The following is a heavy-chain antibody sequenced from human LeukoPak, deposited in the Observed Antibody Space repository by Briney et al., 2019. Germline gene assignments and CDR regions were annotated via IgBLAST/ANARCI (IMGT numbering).Heavy chain of an antibody. V-gene: IGHV3-53*01. D-gene: IGHD5-24*01. CDR2: IYSGGST. CDR1: GFTVSSNY. CDR3: AKVGEVGRWLLPVDD. Sequence: GGSLRLSCAASGFTVSSNYMNWVRQAPGKGLEWVSVIYSGGSTYYADSVKGRFTISRDNSKNTLYLQMNSLRAEDTAVYYCAKVGEVGRWLLPVDDWGQGTLVTVSS. J-gene: IGHJ4*02.